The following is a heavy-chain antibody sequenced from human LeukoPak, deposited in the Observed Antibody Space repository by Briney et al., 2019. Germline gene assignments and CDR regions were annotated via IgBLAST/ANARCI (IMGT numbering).Heavy chain of an antibody. D-gene: IGHD4-11*01. CDR3: ARDTSNYINWFDP. CDR2: ISSSSSYI. CDR1: GFTFSSYS. Sequence: PGGSLRLSCAASGFTFSSYSMNWVRQAPGKGLEWVSSISSSSSYIYYADSVKGRFTISRDNAKNSLYLQMNSLRAEDTAVYYCARDTSNYINWFDPWGQGTLVIVSS. V-gene: IGHV3-21*01. J-gene: IGHJ5*02.